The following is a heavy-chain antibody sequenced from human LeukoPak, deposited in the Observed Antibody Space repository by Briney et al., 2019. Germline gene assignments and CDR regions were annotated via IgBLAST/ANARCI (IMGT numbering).Heavy chain of an antibody. Sequence: PGESLQISCQGSGYTFTSYWIGWVRQLPGKGLEWMGIIYPGDSDTRYSPSFQGQVTISADKSISTAYLQWSSLQASDTAMYYCARLEAVAGQNWFDPWGQGTLVTVSS. J-gene: IGHJ5*02. CDR2: IYPGDSDT. CDR1: GYTFTSYW. D-gene: IGHD6-19*01. V-gene: IGHV5-51*01. CDR3: ARLEAVAGQNWFDP.